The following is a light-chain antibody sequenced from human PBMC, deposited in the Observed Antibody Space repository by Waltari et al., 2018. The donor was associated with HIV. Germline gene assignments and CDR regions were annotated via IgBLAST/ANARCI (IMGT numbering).Light chain of an antibody. CDR3: SSYTTSNTVV. J-gene: IGLJ2*01. Sequence: QSALTQPASVSGSPGQSITISCSGTSSDVDTYNLVSCYQKHPDKAPKLLIYDVDTRPSGVSRRVSGSKSGNTASLTSSSIQADDAAEYYCSSYTTSNTVVFGGGTKVSVL. V-gene: IGLV2-14*03. CDR1: SSDVDTYNL. CDR2: DVD.